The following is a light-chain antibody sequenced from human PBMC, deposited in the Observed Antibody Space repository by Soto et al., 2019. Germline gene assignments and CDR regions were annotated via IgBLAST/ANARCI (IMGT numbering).Light chain of an antibody. J-gene: IGLJ1*01. Sequence: QSVLTQPASVSGSLGQAITISCTGTGTDFGAQNYVSWYQQYPGRAPRLILYEVNKRPSGISNRFSGSKSGDTASLTISGLQAEDRADYYCSSYMGAVTLEVFGPGTKVTVL. CDR2: EVN. CDR1: GTDFGAQNY. V-gene: IGLV2-14*01. CDR3: SSYMGAVTLEV.